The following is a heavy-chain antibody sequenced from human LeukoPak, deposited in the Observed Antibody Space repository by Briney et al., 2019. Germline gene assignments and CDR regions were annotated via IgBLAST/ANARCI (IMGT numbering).Heavy chain of an antibody. CDR3: ARHVAYAPFDS. Sequence: SETLSLTCTVSGGSISRDYWGWIRRPPGKGLEWLGSWSTSYKASLESRVTISVDASKNQLYLRLSSLTAADTAVYYCARHVAYAPFDSWGQGTLVTVSS. D-gene: IGHD4-17*01. V-gene: IGHV4-39*01. CDR2: WST. J-gene: IGHJ4*02. CDR1: GGSISRDY.